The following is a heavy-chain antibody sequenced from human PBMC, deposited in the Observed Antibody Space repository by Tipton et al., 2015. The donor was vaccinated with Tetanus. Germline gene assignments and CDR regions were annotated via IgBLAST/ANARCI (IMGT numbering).Heavy chain of an antibody. CDR2: IYPGDSDT. D-gene: IGHD2-8*01. J-gene: IGHJ4*02. V-gene: IGHV5-51*01. CDR1: GYIFNNYW. Sequence: QLVQSGGEVKKPGESLKISCKGSGYIFNNYWIGWVRQKPGKGLEWMGIIYPGDSDTRYSPSFQGQVTIPVDKSINTAYLQWSSLKASDTSMFYCARAHCTDGVCNFGFWGQGALVTVTS. CDR3: ARAHCTDGVCNFGF.